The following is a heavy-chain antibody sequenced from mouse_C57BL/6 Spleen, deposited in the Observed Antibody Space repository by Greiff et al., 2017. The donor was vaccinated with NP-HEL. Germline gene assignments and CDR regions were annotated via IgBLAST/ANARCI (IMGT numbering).Heavy chain of an antibody. D-gene: IGHD2-5*01. Sequence: VQLQQPGAELVMPGASVKLSCKASGYTFTSYWMHWVKQRPGQGLEWIGEIDPSDSYTNYNQKFKGKSTLTVDKSSSTAYMQLSSLTSEDSAVYYCARHYSNYEGFFAYWGQGTLVTVSA. V-gene: IGHV1-69*01. CDR2: IDPSDSYT. CDR1: GYTFTSYW. CDR3: ARHYSNYEGFFAY. J-gene: IGHJ3*01.